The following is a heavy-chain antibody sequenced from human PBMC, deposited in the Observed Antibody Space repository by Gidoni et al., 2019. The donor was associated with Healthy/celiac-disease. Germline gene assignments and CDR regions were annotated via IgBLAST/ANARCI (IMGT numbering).Heavy chain of an antibody. CDR2: ISGSDGST. CDR1: GFTLSSYA. Sequence: EVQLLESGGGLVQLGGSLRLSSAAPGFTLSSYAMSWVLQAPGKGLGWVSAISGSDGSTYYADSVKGRFTISRDNSKNTLYLQMNSLRAEDTAVYYCAKPPYGDSDAFDIWGQGTMVTVSS. D-gene: IGHD4-17*01. CDR3: AKPPYGDSDAFDI. J-gene: IGHJ3*02. V-gene: IGHV3-23*01.